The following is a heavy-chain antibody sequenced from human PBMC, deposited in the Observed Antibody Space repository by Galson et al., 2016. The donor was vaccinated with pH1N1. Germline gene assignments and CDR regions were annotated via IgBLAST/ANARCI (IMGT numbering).Heavy chain of an antibody. D-gene: IGHD2-15*01. Sequence: SLRLSCATSGFTFTGFWMSWVRQTPEKGLEWVATINEDGSGEYYLDSVRGRFTISRDNAKNSLYLQMNSLRAEDTAVYYCARAVGHYPGWGQGTLVTVSS. J-gene: IGHJ4*02. CDR1: GFTFTGFW. CDR2: INEDGSGE. V-gene: IGHV3-7*01. CDR3: ARAVGHYPG.